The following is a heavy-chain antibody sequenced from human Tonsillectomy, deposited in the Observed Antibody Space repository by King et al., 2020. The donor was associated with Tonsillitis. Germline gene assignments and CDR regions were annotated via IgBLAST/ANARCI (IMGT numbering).Heavy chain of an antibody. V-gene: IGHV1-8*01. J-gene: IGHJ5*02. CDR1: GYTFTSYD. CDR3: ARGSYYDRTGYHVWFDP. CDR2: MNPSSANT. Sequence: VQLVESGAEVKKPGASVTVSCKTSGYTFTSYDINWVRQATGQELEWMGWMNPSSANTGYAQKFQGRVTMTRDTSISTAYMELTSLTSEDTAVYYCARGSYYDRTGYHVWFDPWGQGTLVTVSS. D-gene: IGHD3-22*01.